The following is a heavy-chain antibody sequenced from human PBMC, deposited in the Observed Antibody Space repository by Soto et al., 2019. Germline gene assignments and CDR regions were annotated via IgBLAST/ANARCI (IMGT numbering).Heavy chain of an antibody. CDR2: INPSGGST. V-gene: IGHV1-46*01. Sequence: ASVKVSCKASGYTFTSYYMHWVRQAPGQGLEWMGIINPSGGSTSYAQKFQGRATMTRNTSTSTVYMELSSLRSEDTAVYYCARDNYPDIAARPSAFDIWGQGTMVTVSS. D-gene: IGHD6-6*01. J-gene: IGHJ3*02. CDR3: ARDNYPDIAARPSAFDI. CDR1: GYTFTSYY.